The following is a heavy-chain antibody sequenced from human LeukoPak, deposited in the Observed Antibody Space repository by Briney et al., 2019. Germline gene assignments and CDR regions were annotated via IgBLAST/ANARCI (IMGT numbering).Heavy chain of an antibody. CDR2: IKQDGSEK. CDR3: ARDSQLGYCSSTSCLILYYYYYGMDV. CDR1: GFTFSSYW. J-gene: IGHJ6*02. D-gene: IGHD2-2*01. Sequence: GGSLRLSCAASGFTFSSYWMSWVRQAPGKGLEWVANIKQDGSEKYYVDSVKGRFTISRDNAKNSLYLQMNSLRAEDTAVYYCARDSQLGYCSSTSCLILYYYYYGMDVWGQGTTVTVSS. V-gene: IGHV3-7*01.